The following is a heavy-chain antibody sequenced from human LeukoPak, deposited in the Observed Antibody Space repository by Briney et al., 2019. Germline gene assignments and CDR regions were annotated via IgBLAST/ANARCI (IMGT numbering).Heavy chain of an antibody. D-gene: IGHD2-2*01. CDR3: AGDNSGYCSSTSCYDLDY. J-gene: IGHJ4*02. CDR1: GFTFSSYS. Sequence: PGGSLRLSCAASGFTFSSYSMNWVRQAPGKGLEWVSSISSSSSYIYYADSVKGRFTISRDNAKNSLYLQMNSLRAEDTAVYYCAGDNSGYCSSTSCYDLDYWGQGTLVTVSS. V-gene: IGHV3-21*01. CDR2: ISSSSSYI.